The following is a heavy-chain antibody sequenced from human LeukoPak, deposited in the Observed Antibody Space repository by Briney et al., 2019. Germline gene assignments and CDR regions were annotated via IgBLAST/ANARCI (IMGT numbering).Heavy chain of an antibody. CDR1: GFSVNDNY. J-gene: IGHJ4*02. Sequence: GGSLRLSCAVSGFSVNDNYMSWVRQAPGKGLQWVSVMFPDGRTYYADSVKGRFTISRDLARNTLLLQMHSLRADDTAVHYCARTNPIYGDYDYWGQGTLVTVSS. D-gene: IGHD4-17*01. CDR3: ARTNPIYGDYDY. V-gene: IGHV3-53*01. CDR2: MFPDGRT.